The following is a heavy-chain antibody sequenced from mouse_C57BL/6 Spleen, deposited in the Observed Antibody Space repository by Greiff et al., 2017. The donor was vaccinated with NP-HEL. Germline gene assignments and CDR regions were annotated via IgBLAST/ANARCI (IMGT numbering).Heavy chain of an antibody. V-gene: IGHV1-53*01. CDR1: GYTFTSYW. J-gene: IGHJ4*01. CDR2: INPSNGGT. Sequence: QVQLQQPGTELVKPGASGYTFTSYWMHWVKQRPGQGLEWIGNINPSNGGTNYNEKFKSKATLTVDKSSSTAYMQLSSLTSEDSAVYYCARGGGAMDYWGQGTSVTVSS. CDR3: ARGGGAMDY.